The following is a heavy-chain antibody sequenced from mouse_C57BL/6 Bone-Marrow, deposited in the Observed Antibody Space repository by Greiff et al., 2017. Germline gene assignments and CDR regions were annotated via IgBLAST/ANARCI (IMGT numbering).Heavy chain of an antibody. V-gene: IGHV10-3*01. CDR1: GFTFNTYA. Sequence: VQRVESGGGLVQPKGSLKLSCAASGFTFNTYAMHWVRQAPGKGLEWVARIRSKSSNYTTYYADSVKDSFTISRDASKSMLYLTMNNLETEVSAMYYCVRYREDYWGQGTSVTVSS. J-gene: IGHJ4*01. CDR2: IRSKSSNYTT. CDR3: VRYREDY.